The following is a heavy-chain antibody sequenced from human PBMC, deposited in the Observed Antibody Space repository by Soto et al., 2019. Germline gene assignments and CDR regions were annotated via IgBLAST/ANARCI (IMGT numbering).Heavy chain of an antibody. CDR1: GGTFSSYA. V-gene: IGHV1-69*12. CDR2: IIPIFGTA. CDR3: ARESRYCSGGSCYFLPGIDY. Sequence: QVQLVQSGAEVKKPGSSVKVSCKASGGTFSSYAISWVRQAPGQGLEWMGGIIPIFGTANYAQKFQGRVTITADESTRTAYMVLSSRRSEDTAVYYRARESRYCSGGSCYFLPGIDYWGQGTLVTVSS. D-gene: IGHD2-15*01. J-gene: IGHJ4*02.